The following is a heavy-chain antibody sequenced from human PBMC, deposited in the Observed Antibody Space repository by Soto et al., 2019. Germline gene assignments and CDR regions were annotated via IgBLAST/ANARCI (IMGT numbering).Heavy chain of an antibody. CDR2: INAGNGNT. J-gene: IGHJ6*02. V-gene: IGHV1-3*01. CDR1: GYTLTSYG. Sequence: ASVKVSCKASGYTLTSYGIHWVRQAPGQRLEWTGWINAGNGNTKYSEKFQGGVTITRDTSASTAYLELSSLRSEDTAVYYCARDPNDSSAYYHHYYYGMDVWGQGTTVTVSS. CDR3: ARDPNDSSAYYHHYYYGMDV. D-gene: IGHD3-22*01.